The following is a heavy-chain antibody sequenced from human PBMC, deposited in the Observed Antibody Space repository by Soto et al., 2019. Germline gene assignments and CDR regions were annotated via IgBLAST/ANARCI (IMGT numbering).Heavy chain of an antibody. CDR3: ARKGVAFDY. J-gene: IGHJ4*02. CDR2: ISTTSSSI. Sequence: HPGGSLRLSCAASGFTFSSYSMNWVRQAPGKGLEWISYISTTSSSIYYADSVKGRFTISRDNAKNSLFLQMNSLRDEDTAVYYCARKGVAFDYWGQGALVTVSS. V-gene: IGHV3-48*02. D-gene: IGHD3-3*01. CDR1: GFTFSSYS.